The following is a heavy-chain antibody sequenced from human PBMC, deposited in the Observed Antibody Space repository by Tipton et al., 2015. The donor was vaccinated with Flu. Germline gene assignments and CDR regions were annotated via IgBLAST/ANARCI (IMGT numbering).Heavy chain of an antibody. Sequence: TLSLTCAVYGGSFSGYYWSWIRQPPGKGLEWIGEINHSGSTNYNPSLKSRVTISVDTSKNQFSLKLSSVTAADTAVYYCARGLRNYDFWSGYLNTLYNWFDPWGQGPLVTVSS. V-gene: IGHV4-34*01. CDR1: GGSFSGYY. CDR2: INHSGST. CDR3: ARGLRNYDFWSGYLNTLYNWFDP. D-gene: IGHD3-3*01. J-gene: IGHJ5*02.